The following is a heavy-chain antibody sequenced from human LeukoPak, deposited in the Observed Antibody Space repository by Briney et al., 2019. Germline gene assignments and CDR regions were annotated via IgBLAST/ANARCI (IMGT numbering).Heavy chain of an antibody. CDR2: ISGGGENT. D-gene: IGHD1-1*01. J-gene: IGHJ2*01. V-gene: IGHV3-23*01. CDR3: AKPRAMTTGVGRYFDL. Sequence: GWSLRLSCGASGFTFTSYAMSWIRQAPGKGLEWVSAISGGGENTYYGDSVKGRFTISRDNSKNTLYLQMNSLRAEDTATYYCAKPRAMTTGVGRYFDLWGRGTLVTVSS. CDR1: GFTFTSYA.